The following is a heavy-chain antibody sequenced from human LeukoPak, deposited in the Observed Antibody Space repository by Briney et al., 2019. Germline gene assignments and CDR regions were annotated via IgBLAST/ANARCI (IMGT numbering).Heavy chain of an antibody. CDR2: IIPIFGTA. J-gene: IGHJ5*02. CDR1: GGTFSSYA. CDR3: AREGFGTTGTTYWFGP. Sequence: SVKVSCKASGGTFSSYAISWVRQAPGQGLEWMGGIIPIFGTANYAQKFQGRVTITADKSTSTAYMELSSLRSEDTAVYYCAREGFGTTGTTYWFGPWGQGTLVTVSS. D-gene: IGHD1-1*01. V-gene: IGHV1-69*06.